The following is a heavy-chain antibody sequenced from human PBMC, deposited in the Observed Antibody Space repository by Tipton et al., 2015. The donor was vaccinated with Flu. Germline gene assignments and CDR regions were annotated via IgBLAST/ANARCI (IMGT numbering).Heavy chain of an antibody. CDR2: IYYSGST. CDR3: ARGGTVVNGFDY. CDR1: GGSISSSDTY. Sequence: TLSLTCDVSGGSISSSDTYWSWIRQPPGKGLEWIGYIYYSGSTNYNPSLKSRVSISVDTSKNQFSLKLSSVTAADTAVYYCARGGTVVNGFDYWGQGALVTVSS. V-gene: IGHV4-61*08. D-gene: IGHD4-23*01. J-gene: IGHJ4*02.